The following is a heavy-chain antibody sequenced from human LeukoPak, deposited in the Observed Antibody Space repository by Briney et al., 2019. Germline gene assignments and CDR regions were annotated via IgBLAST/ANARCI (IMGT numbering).Heavy chain of an antibody. CDR2: INHSGST. J-gene: IGHJ6*03. CDR1: GGSFSGYY. CDR3: ARCPSIAQYYYYYYYMDV. V-gene: IGHV4-34*01. Sequence: SETLSLTCAVYGGSFSGYYWSWIRQPPGKGLEWIGEINHSGSTNYNPSLKSRVTISVDTSKNQFSLRLSSVTAADTAVYYCARCPSIAQYYYYYYYMDVWGKGTTVTVSS. D-gene: IGHD6-6*01.